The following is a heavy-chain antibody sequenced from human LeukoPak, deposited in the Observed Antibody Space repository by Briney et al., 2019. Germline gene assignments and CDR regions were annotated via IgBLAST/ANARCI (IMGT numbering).Heavy chain of an antibody. J-gene: IGHJ5*02. CDR3: ARDSRFRGLIALVPAAQKTDNWFDP. V-gene: IGHV1-46*01. D-gene: IGHD2-2*01. Sequence: ASVKVSCKASGYTFTSYYMHWVRQAPGQGLEWMGIINPSGGSTTYAQKFQGRVTMTRDTSTSIVYMEMTSLRSEDTAVYYCARDSRFRGLIALVPAAQKTDNWFDPWGQETLVTVSS. CDR1: GYTFTSYY. CDR2: INPSGGST.